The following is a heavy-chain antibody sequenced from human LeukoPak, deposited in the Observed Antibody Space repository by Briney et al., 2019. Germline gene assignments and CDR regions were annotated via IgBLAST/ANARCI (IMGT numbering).Heavy chain of an antibody. CDR3: ARDTSFNYGAHAMDV. CDR2: LRGDGET. CDR1: GFVFSSYA. Sequence: PGGSLRLSCAASGFVFSSYAMSWVRQTPARGLEWVSSLRGDGETFYADSVKGRFTLSRDDSRNTVYFQLNNLRVEDTAIYYCARDTSFNYGAHAMDVWGQGTTVTVSS. J-gene: IGHJ6*02. V-gene: IGHV3-23*01. D-gene: IGHD4/OR15-4a*01.